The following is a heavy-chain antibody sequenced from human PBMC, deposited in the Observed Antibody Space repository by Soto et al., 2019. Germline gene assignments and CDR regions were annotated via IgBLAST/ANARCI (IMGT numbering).Heavy chain of an antibody. J-gene: IGHJ5*02. D-gene: IGHD6-6*01. CDR1: GYTFASYG. V-gene: IGHV1-18*01. CDR2: IISYSGNT. Sequence: GASVKVSCKTSGYTFASYGVSWVRQAPGQGLEWMGWIISYSGNTNYTKKFQGRVTMTTDTSTSTAYMELRSLSSDDTAVYYCARIASRRPHWFDPWGQGTLVTVSS. CDR3: ARIASRRPHWFDP.